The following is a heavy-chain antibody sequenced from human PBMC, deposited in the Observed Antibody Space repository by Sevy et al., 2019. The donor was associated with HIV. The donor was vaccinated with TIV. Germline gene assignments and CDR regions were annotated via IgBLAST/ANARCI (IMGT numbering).Heavy chain of an antibody. CDR1: GYTFTNYE. CDR2: MNPNSGKT. V-gene: IGHV1-8*01. J-gene: IGHJ4*02. D-gene: IGHD3-10*01. CDR3: ARDEQRPYYYGSGNMGH. Sequence: ASVKVSCKASGYTFTNYEINWVRQATGQGLEWMGWMNPNSGKTGYAPQFHGRVTMTRNTSLNLAYMELSSLGSDDTAVYYCARDEQRPYYYGSGNMGHWGQGTLVTVSS.